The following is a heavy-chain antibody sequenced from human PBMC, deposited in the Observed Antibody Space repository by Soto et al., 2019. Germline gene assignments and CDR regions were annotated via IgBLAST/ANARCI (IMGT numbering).Heavy chain of an antibody. CDR3: AKDLALVRGVIIDMDV. D-gene: IGHD3-10*01. V-gene: IGHV3-30*18. CDR1: GFTFTNYG. J-gene: IGHJ6*02. Sequence: GGSLRLSCAGSGFTFTNYGMHWVRQAPGKGLEWLAVISYDGSSKYYADSVKGRFTSSRDNVKNALYLQMNSLRSEDTAVYYCAKDLALVRGVIIDMDVWGQGTTVTVSS. CDR2: ISYDGSSK.